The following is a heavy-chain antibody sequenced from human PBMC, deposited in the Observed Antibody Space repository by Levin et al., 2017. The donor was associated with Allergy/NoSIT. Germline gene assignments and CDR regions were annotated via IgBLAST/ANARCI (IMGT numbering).Heavy chain of an antibody. CDR3: TTEEFSKRYCTGTSCPIDY. Sequence: PGGSLRLSCAASEFTFSNAWMSWVRQAPGKGLEWVGRIKSKTDRGTTDYAAPVKGRFTISRDDSKNTLYLQMNSLQTEDTAVYYCTTEEFSKRYCTGTSCPIDYWGQGTLVTVSS. J-gene: IGHJ4*02. V-gene: IGHV3-15*01. D-gene: IGHD2-2*01. CDR1: EFTFSNAW. CDR2: IKSKTDRGTT.